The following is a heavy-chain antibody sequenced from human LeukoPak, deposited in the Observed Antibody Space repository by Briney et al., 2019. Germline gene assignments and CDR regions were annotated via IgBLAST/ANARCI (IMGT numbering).Heavy chain of an antibody. J-gene: IGHJ4*02. V-gene: IGHV3-21*01. D-gene: IGHD5-18*01. CDR1: GFTVSSNY. Sequence: EAGGSLRLSCAASGFTVSSNYMNWVRQAPGKGLEWVSSISSSSSYIYYADSVKGRFTISRDNAKDSLYLQMNSLRAEDTAVYYCARLVDTAMVTFWATLGYFDYWGQGTLVTVSS. CDR3: ARLVDTAMVTFWATLGYFDY. CDR2: ISSSSSYI.